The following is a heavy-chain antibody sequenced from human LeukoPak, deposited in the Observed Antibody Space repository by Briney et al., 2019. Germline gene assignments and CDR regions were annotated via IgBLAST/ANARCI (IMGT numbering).Heavy chain of an antibody. J-gene: IGHJ4*02. CDR1: GFTFSDYY. Sequence: GGSLRLSCAASGFTFSDYYMSWIRQAPGKGLEWVSYIRSSGSTIYYADSVKGRFTISRDNAKNSLYLQLNSLRAEDTAVYYCVRGRGSYYHDYWGQGTLVTVSS. V-gene: IGHV3-11*01. D-gene: IGHD1-26*01. CDR2: IRSSGSTI. CDR3: VRGRGSYYHDY.